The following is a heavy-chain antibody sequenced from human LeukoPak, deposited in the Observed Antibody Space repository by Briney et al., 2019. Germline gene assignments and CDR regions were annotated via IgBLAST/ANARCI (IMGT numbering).Heavy chain of an antibody. D-gene: IGHD3-10*01. J-gene: IGHJ6*02. CDR2: IIPIFGTA. Sequence: SVKVPCKASGGTFSSYAISWVRQAPGQGLEWMGGIIPIFGTANYAQKFQGRVTITADESTSTAYMELSSLRSEDTAVYYCARGGTYYGSGSYYRDTNYYGMDVWGQGTTVTVSS. CDR3: ARGGTYYGSGSYYRDTNYYGMDV. CDR1: GGTFSSYA. V-gene: IGHV1-69*13.